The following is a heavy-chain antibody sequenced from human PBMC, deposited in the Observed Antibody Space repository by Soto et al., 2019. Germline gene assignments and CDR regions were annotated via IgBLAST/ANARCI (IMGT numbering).Heavy chain of an antibody. Sequence: GGSLRLSCAASGFTFSSYAMHWVRQAPGKGLEWVAVISYDGSNKYYADSVKGRFTISRDNSKNTLYLQMNSLRAEDTAVYYCARDVRVRGSISSGSNYYYYGMDVWGQGTTVTVSS. CDR1: GFTFSSYA. CDR3: ARDVRVRGSISSGSNYYYYGMDV. CDR2: ISYDGSNK. D-gene: IGHD6-19*01. V-gene: IGHV3-30-3*01. J-gene: IGHJ6*02.